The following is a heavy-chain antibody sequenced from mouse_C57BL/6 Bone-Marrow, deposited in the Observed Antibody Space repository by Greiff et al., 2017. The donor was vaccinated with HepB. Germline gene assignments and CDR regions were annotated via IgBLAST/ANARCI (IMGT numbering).Heavy chain of an antibody. CDR1: GFTFSDFY. V-gene: IGHV7-1*01. Sequence: EVQLVESGGGLVQSGRSLRLSCATSGFTFSDFYMEWVRQAPGKGLEWIAASRNKANDYTTEYSASVKGRFIVSRDTSQSILYLQMNALRAEDTAIYYCARDYYGSRSFAYWGQGTLVTVSA. CDR2: SRNKANDYTT. CDR3: ARDYYGSRSFAY. J-gene: IGHJ3*01. D-gene: IGHD1-1*01.